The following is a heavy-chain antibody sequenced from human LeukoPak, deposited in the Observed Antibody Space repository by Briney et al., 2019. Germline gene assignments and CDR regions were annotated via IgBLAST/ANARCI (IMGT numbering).Heavy chain of an antibody. Sequence: SETLSLTCTVSGGSISSYYWSWIRQPPGKGLEWIGYIYYSGSTNYNPSLKSRVTISVDTSKNQFSLKLSSVTAADTAVYYCAREAHYYDSSGYYRVDYFDYWGQGTLVTVSS. V-gene: IGHV4-59*01. CDR1: GGSISSYY. D-gene: IGHD3-22*01. CDR3: AREAHYYDSSGYYRVDYFDY. J-gene: IGHJ4*02. CDR2: IYYSGST.